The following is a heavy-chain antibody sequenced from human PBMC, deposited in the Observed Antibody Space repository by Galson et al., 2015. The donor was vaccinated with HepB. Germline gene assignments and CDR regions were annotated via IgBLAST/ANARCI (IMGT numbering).Heavy chain of an antibody. D-gene: IGHD6-19*01. J-gene: IGHJ4*02. CDR2: ISWNSGSI. CDR3: AKGNHGGWYGGSGDY. CDR1: GFTFDDYA. V-gene: IGHV3-9*01. Sequence: SLRLSCAASGFTFDDYAMHWVRQAPGKGLEWVSGISWNSGSIGYADSVKGRFTISRDNAKNSLYLQMNSLRAEDTALYYCAKGNHGGWYGGSGDYWGQGTLVTVSS.